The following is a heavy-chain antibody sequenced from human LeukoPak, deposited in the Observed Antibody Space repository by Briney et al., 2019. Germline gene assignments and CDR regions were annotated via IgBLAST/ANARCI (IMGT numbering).Heavy chain of an antibody. J-gene: IGHJ4*02. CDR3: AKTNRVKGYYGSGSYYLDS. Sequence: GESLKISCKASGYSFTTYWIGWVRQMPGKGLEWMGIIYPGDSDTKYSPPFQGQATISVDKSTSTAYLQWSSLQASDTAMYYCAKTNRVKGYYGSGSYYLDSWGQGTLVTVSS. CDR1: GYSFTTYW. D-gene: IGHD3-10*01. CDR2: IYPGDSDT. V-gene: IGHV5-51*01.